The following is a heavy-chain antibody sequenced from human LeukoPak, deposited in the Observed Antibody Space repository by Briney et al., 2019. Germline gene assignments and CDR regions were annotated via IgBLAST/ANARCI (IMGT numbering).Heavy chain of an antibody. Sequence: ASVKVSCKASGYTFTTYDINWVRQATGQGLEWMAWMNPNSGNTGYAQKFQGRVPMTRNTSISTAYMELSSLRSEDTAVYYCARVAGNCGGDCYRLVYWGQGTLVTVAS. CDR1: GYTFTTYD. CDR3: ARVAGNCGGDCYRLVY. V-gene: IGHV1-8*01. J-gene: IGHJ4*02. D-gene: IGHD2-21*01. CDR2: MNPNSGNT.